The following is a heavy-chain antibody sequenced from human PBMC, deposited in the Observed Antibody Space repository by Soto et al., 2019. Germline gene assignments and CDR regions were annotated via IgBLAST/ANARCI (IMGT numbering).Heavy chain of an antibody. D-gene: IGHD6-13*01. Sequence: ASVKVSCKASGYTFTTYGIHWVRQAPGQRLEWMGWINAGNGNTKYSQKFQGRVTMTRDTSTSTVYMELSSLRSDDTAVYYCADGYSSSHDAFDIWGQGTMVTVSS. V-gene: IGHV1-3*01. CDR1: GYTFTTYG. CDR3: ADGYSSSHDAFDI. J-gene: IGHJ3*02. CDR2: INAGNGNT.